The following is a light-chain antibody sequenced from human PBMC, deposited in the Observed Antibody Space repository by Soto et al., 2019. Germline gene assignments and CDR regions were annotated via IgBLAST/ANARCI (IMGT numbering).Light chain of an antibody. CDR2: EVS. J-gene: IGLJ1*01. CDR1: SSDVGAYNS. Sequence: QSVLAQPASVSGSPGQSVTISCTGTSSDVGAYNSVSWYQQHPDKAPKLMIYEVSNRPSGVSNRSSGSKSGNTASLTTSGLQAEDEADYYCSSYTSSSTYAFGTGTKVTVL. V-gene: IGLV2-14*01. CDR3: SSYTSSSTYA.